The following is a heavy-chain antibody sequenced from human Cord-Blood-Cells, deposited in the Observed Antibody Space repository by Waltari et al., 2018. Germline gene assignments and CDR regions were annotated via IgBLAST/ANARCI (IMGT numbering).Heavy chain of an antibody. V-gene: IGHV1-3*01. Sequence: QVQLVQSGAEVKKPGASVKVSCKASGYTFTCYAMHWVRHAPGQRLEWMGWINAGNGNTKYSQKFQGRVTITRDTSASTAYMELSSLRSEDTAVYYCARKYYDSSGLHAFDIWGQGTMVTVSS. CDR1: GYTFTCYA. CDR3: ARKYYDSSGLHAFDI. CDR2: INAGNGNT. J-gene: IGHJ3*02. D-gene: IGHD3-22*01.